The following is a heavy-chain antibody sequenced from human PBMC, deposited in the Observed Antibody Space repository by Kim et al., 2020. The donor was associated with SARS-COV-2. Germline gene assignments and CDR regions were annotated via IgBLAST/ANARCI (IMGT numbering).Heavy chain of an antibody. V-gene: IGHV3-23*01. J-gene: IGHJ3*02. CDR1: GFTFSSYA. Sequence: GGSLRLSCAASGFTFSSYAMSWVRQAPGKGLEWVSAISGSGGSTYYADSVKGRFTISRDNSKNTLYLQMNSLRAEDTAVYYCAKDPTRNYYGSGDAFDIWGQGTMVTVSS. CDR2: ISGSGGST. CDR3: AKDPTRNYYGSGDAFDI. D-gene: IGHD3-10*01.